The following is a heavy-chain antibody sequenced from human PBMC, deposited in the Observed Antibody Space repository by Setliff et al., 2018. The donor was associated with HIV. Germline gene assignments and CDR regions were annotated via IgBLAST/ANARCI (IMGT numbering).Heavy chain of an antibody. Sequence: ASVKVSSKASGYTFTTYSMHWVRQAPGQSLEWMGWINVGKGDTKYSQEFQGRITITRDTSANTAYMELSSLRSDDTAVYFCARGALLAVFDFDYWGHGTPVTVS. D-gene: IGHD3-10*01. J-gene: IGHJ4*01. CDR2: INVGKGDT. CDR1: GYTFTTYS. CDR3: ARGALLAVFDFDY. V-gene: IGHV1-3*01.